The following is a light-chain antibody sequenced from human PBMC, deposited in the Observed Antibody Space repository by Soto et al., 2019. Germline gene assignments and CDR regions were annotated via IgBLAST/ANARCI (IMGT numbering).Light chain of an antibody. J-gene: IGKJ1*01. CDR3: QQYGFSLRT. Sequence: EIVMTQSPVTVSVSPGERATLSCKASQSVNSYLAWYQQKPGQSPRLLIYTASNRATGVPARFSGSGSGTQFTLTINSLQSEDFAVYHCQQYGFSLRTFGQGSKVEV. V-gene: IGKV3-15*01. CDR1: QSVNSY. CDR2: TAS.